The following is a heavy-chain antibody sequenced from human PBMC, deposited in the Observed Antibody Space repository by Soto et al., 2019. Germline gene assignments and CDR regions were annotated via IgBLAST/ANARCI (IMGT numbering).Heavy chain of an antibody. V-gene: IGHV4-30-4*01. J-gene: IGHJ5*02. CDR2: IYYSGST. D-gene: IGHD3-3*01. Sequence: SETLCLTWTVSGASSGNSGNCGSLIRQPPGKGLEWIGYIYYSGSTYYNPSLKSRVTMSVDTSKNQFSLKLSSVTAADTAVYYGVSLLWSGYHWFDPWGQGTLVTV. CDR1: GASSGNSGNC. CDR3: VSLLWSGYHWFDP.